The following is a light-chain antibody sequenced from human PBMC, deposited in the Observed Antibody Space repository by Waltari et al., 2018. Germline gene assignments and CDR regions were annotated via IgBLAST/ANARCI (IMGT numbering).Light chain of an antibody. Sequence: DIQMTQSPSSLSASVGDRVTITCRARQSSSSYLNWYQQKPGKAPKLLIYAASSLQSGVPSRFSGSGSGTDFTLTISSLQPEDFATYYCQQSYSAPLTFGGGTKVEI. V-gene: IGKV1-39*01. CDR1: QSSSSY. J-gene: IGKJ4*01. CDR2: AAS. CDR3: QQSYSAPLT.